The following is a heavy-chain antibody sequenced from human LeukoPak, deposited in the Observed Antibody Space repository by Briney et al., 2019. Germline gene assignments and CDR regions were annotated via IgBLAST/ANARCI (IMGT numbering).Heavy chain of an antibody. V-gene: IGHV4-30-4*01. D-gene: IGHD1-14*01. J-gene: IGHJ4*02. CDR3: ARDTTGTGAFDY. CDR2: IFYSGSL. Sequence: RTSETLSLTCTVSGGPIRSGDFYWSWVRQPPGKGLEWIGYIFYSGSLYYNPSLKSRLSISVDTSKNQFSLKLSSVTVADTAVYYCARDTTGTGAFDYWGQGTLVTVSS. CDR1: GGPIRSGDFY.